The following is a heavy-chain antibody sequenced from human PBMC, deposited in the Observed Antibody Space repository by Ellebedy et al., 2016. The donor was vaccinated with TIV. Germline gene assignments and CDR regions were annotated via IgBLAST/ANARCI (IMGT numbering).Heavy chain of an antibody. CDR1: GFSLSTGGMG. CDR2: IYWDDDK. CDR3: AHDTLFDSAASTTEFFDF. V-gene: IGHV2-5*02. D-gene: IGHD4-17*01. J-gene: IGHJ4*02. Sequence: SGPTLVXPTQTLTLTCSFSGFSLSTGGMGVAWIRQPPQKALEWLALIYWDDDKRYSPSLKSRLAISKDTSKNQVVLTMTNMDPVDTATYHCAHDTLFDSAASTTEFFDFWGQGILVTVSS.